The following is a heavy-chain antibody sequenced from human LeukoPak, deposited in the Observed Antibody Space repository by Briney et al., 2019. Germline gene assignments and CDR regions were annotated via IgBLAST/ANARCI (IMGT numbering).Heavy chain of an antibody. CDR3: ARIYYYDSSGYKTPGFDY. CDR2: IYSGGST. D-gene: IGHD3-22*01. V-gene: IGHV3-53*01. Sequence: GGSLRLSCAASGFTVSSNYMSWVRQAPGKGLEWVSVIYSGGSTYYADSVTGRFTISRDNSKNTLYLQMNSLRAEDTAVYYCARIYYYDSSGYKTPGFDYWGQGTLVTVSS. CDR1: GFTVSSNY. J-gene: IGHJ4*02.